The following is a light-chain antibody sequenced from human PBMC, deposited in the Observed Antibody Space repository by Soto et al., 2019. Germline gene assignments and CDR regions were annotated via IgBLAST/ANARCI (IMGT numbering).Light chain of an antibody. CDR2: EVS. V-gene: IGLV2-14*01. J-gene: IGLJ2*01. CDR1: NNDVGAYDY. Sequence: QSALTQPASVSGSPGQSIAISCTGTNNDVGAYDYVSWYQRHPGTAPKLMIYEVSNRPSGVSSRFSGSKSDNTASLTISGLQAEDAADYYCTSYTTPSTLLFGGGTKLTVL. CDR3: TSYTTPSTLL.